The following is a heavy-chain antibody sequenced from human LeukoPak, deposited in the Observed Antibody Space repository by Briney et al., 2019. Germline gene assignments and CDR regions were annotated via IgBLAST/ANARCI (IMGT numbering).Heavy chain of an antibody. Sequence: SETLSPTCTVSGGSISSYYWSWIRQPPGKGLEWIGYIYYSGSTNYNPSLKSRVTISVDTSKNQFSLKLSSVTAADTAVYYCARDYYDSSGYYYSIWGQGTLVTVSS. CDR3: ARDYYDSSGYYYSI. V-gene: IGHV4-59*01. CDR2: IYYSGST. J-gene: IGHJ4*02. CDR1: GGSISSYY. D-gene: IGHD3-22*01.